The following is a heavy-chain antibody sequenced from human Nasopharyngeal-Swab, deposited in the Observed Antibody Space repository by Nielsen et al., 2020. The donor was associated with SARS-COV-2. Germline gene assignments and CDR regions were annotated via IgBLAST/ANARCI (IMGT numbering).Heavy chain of an antibody. J-gene: IGHJ4*02. CDR1: GFTFSRYT. D-gene: IGHD3-22*01. CDR2: MSYDGSNK. Sequence: GESLKISCAASGFTFSRYTMHWVRQAPGKGLEWVAVMSYDGSNKYYADSVKGRFTISRDISKNTLYLQMNSLRAEGTAVFYCASTPLDSSGYYYAFHYWGRGTLVTVSS. CDR3: ASTPLDSSGYYYAFHY. V-gene: IGHV3-30-3*01.